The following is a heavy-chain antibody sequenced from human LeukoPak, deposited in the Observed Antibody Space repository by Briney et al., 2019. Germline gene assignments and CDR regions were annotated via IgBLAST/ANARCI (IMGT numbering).Heavy chain of an antibody. J-gene: IGHJ4*02. CDR2: VSAYNGNT. CDR3: ARALAVAGTGDY. CDR1: GYTFTSYG. Sequence: ASVKVSCKASGYTFTSYGISWVRQAPGQGLEWMGWVSAYNGNTNYAQKLQGRVTMTTDTSTSTAYMELRSLRSDDTAVYYCARALAVAGTGDYWGQGTLVTVSS. V-gene: IGHV1-18*01. D-gene: IGHD6-19*01.